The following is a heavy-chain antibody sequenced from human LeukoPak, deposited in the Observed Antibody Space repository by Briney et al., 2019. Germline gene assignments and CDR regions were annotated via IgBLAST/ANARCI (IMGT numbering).Heavy chain of an antibody. Sequence: ASVKVSCKASGYTFISYGISWVRQAPGQGLEWMGWISAYNGNTNYAQKLQGRVTMTTDASTSTAYMEMRSLRSDDTAVYYCARGNPYSSSWPFDYWGQGTLVTVSS. CDR3: ARGNPYSSSWPFDY. D-gene: IGHD6-13*01. CDR1: GYTFISYG. V-gene: IGHV1-18*01. CDR2: ISAYNGNT. J-gene: IGHJ4*02.